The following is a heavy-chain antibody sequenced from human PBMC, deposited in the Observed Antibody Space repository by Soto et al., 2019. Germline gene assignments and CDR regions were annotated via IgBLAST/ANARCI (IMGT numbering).Heavy chain of an antibody. J-gene: IGHJ6*02. CDR1: GFTFSSYE. D-gene: IGHD6-6*01. Sequence: GGSLRLSCAASGFTFSSYEMNWVRQAPGKGLEWVSYISSSGSTIYYADSVKGRFTISRDNAKNSLYLQMNSLRAEDTAVYYCASKAARYYYGMDVWGQGTTVTVS. CDR2: ISSSGSTI. CDR3: ASKAARYYYGMDV. V-gene: IGHV3-48*03.